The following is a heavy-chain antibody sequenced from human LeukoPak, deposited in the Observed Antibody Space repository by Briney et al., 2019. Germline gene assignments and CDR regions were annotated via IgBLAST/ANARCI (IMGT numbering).Heavy chain of an antibody. CDR1: GGTFSSYA. J-gene: IGHJ5*02. CDR2: IIPIVGTA. CDR3: ARGSIVPAAIT. Sequence: GSSVKVSCKASGGTFSSYAISWVRQATGQGLEWMGRIIPIVGTANYAQKLQGRVTITTDESTSTAYMELSSLRSDDTAVYYCARGSIVPAAITWGQGTLVTVSS. D-gene: IGHD2-2*02. V-gene: IGHV1-69*05.